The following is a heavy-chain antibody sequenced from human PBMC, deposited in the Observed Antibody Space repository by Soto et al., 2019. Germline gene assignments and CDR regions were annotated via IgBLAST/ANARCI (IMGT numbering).Heavy chain of an antibody. J-gene: IGHJ5*02. CDR2: INPNSGGT. V-gene: IGHV1-2*04. Sequence: VKVSCKASGYTFTGYYMHWVRQAPGQGLEWMGWINPNSGGTNYAQKFQGWVTMTRDTSISTAYMELSRLRSDDTAVYYCARAAYCSSTSCYNGDWFDPWGQGTLVTVSS. CDR3: ARAAYCSSTSCYNGDWFDP. CDR1: GYTFTGYY. D-gene: IGHD2-2*02.